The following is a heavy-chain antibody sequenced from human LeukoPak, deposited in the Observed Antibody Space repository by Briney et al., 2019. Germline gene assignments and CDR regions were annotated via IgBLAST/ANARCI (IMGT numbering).Heavy chain of an antibody. CDR1: GFTFSSCG. J-gene: IGHJ4*02. CDR2: IKQDGSEK. D-gene: IGHD3-3*01. CDR3: ASSDFWSGY. V-gene: IGHV3-7*01. Sequence: PGGSLRLSCVASGFTFSSCGMHWVRQAPGKGLEWVANIKQDGSEKYYVDSVKGRFTISRDNAKNSLYLQMNSLRAEDTAVYYCASSDFWSGYWGQGTLVTVSS.